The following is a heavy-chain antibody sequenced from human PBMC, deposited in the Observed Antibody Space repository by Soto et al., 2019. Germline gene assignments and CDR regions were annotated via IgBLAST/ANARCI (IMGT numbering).Heavy chain of an antibody. CDR3: AKDPLAGSDYYYYYGMDV. V-gene: IGHV3-30*18. D-gene: IGHD3-10*01. CDR1: GFTFSSYG. Sequence: PAGSLRLACAASGFTFSSYGMHWVRQAPGKGLEWVAVISYDGSNKYYADSVKGRFTISRDNSKNTLYLQMNSLRAEDTAVYYCAKDPLAGSDYYYYYGMDVWGQGTTVTVSS. J-gene: IGHJ6*02. CDR2: ISYDGSNK.